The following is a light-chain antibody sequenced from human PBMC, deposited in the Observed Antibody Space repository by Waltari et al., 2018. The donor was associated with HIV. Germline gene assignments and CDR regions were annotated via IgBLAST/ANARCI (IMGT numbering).Light chain of an antibody. Sequence: QSVLTQPPSVSAAPGQSVTISCAGSRSNIGNTYVSWYQPLPGTAPKLLIYDNEKRPSGISDRFSGSKSATSATLAISGLRTGDEAHYYCGTRDSSLTEDWVFGGGTKLNVL. CDR3: GTRDSSLTEDWV. CDR2: DNE. J-gene: IGLJ3*02. V-gene: IGLV1-51*01. CDR1: RSNIGNTY.